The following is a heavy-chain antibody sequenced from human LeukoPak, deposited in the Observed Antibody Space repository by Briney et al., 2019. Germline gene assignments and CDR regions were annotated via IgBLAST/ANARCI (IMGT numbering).Heavy chain of an antibody. V-gene: IGHV3-48*03. J-gene: IGHJ4*02. CDR2: ISSSGSTI. D-gene: IGHD3-3*01. CDR3: ARDFWSGYCY. CDR1: GFTFSSYE. Sequence: GGSLRLSCAASGFTFSSYEMNWVRQAPGKGLEWVSYISSSGSTIYYADSVKGRFTISRGNAKNSLYLQMNSLRAEDTAVYYCARDFWSGYCYWGQGTLVTVSS.